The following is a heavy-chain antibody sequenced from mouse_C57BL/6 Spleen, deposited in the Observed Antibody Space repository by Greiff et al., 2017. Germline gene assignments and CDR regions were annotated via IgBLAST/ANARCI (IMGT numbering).Heavy chain of an antibody. CDR1: GYTFTDYN. J-gene: IGHJ4*01. Sequence: EVQLQQSGPELVKPGASVKMSCKASGYTFTDYNMHWVKQSHGKSLEWIGYINPSNGGTNYNQKFKGKATLTVNKSSSTAYMELRILTSEDSAVYCCAELGNYAMDYWGQGTSVTVSS. D-gene: IGHD4-1*01. CDR2: INPSNGGT. CDR3: AELGNYAMDY. V-gene: IGHV1-22*01.